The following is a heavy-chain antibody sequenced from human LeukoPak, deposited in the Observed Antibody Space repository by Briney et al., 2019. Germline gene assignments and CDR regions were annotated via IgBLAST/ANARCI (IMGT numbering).Heavy chain of an antibody. Sequence: ASVKVSCKASGYTFTGYYMHWVRQAPGQGLEWMGWISAYNGNTNYAQKLQGRVTMTTDTSTSTAYMELRSLRSDDTAVYYCARDPGYSSGWYGQLGYWGQGTLVTVSS. V-gene: IGHV1-18*04. CDR1: GYTFTGYY. CDR2: ISAYNGNT. J-gene: IGHJ4*02. D-gene: IGHD6-19*01. CDR3: ARDPGYSSGWYGQLGY.